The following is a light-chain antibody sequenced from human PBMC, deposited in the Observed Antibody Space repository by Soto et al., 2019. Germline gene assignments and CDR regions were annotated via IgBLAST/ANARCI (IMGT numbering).Light chain of an antibody. J-gene: IGKJ1*01. CDR1: HGISSY. Sequence: ARHGISSYLAWYQQKXGKAPKLLIYGASXMQSGVPARFSGSGSGTDFTLNISSLQPEDFATYYCQQCDSVPMTFGEGTNVDIK. V-gene: IGKV1-8*01. CDR2: GAS. CDR3: QQCDSVPMT.